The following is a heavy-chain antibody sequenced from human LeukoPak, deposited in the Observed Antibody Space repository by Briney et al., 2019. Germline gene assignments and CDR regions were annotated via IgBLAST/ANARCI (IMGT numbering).Heavy chain of an antibody. D-gene: IGHD3-10*01. J-gene: IGHJ4*02. Sequence: SETLSLTCAVSGYSISSGYYWGWIRQPPGKGLEWIGEINHSGSTNYNPSLKSRVTISVDTSKNQFSLKLSSVTAADTAVYYCARGRMVRGPYYDYWGQGTLVTVSS. CDR2: INHSGST. V-gene: IGHV4-38-2*01. CDR3: ARGRMVRGPYYDY. CDR1: GYSISSGYY.